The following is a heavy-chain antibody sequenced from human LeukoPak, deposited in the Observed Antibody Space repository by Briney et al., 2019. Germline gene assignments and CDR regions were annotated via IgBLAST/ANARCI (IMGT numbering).Heavy chain of an antibody. D-gene: IGHD3-22*01. Sequence: GGSLRLSCAASGFTFKTHAMSWVRQAPGKGLEWVSRIDDSGVIRSYADSVKGRFTISRDNSKMTLTLQMNSLRAEDTAVYYCAKRLKKNYYYHYAMDVWGQGTTVTVSS. CDR1: GFTFKTHA. V-gene: IGHV3-23*01. CDR2: IDDSGVIR. CDR3: AKRLKKNYYYHYAMDV. J-gene: IGHJ6*02.